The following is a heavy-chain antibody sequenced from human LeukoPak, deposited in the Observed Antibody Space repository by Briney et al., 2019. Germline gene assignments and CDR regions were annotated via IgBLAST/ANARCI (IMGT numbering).Heavy chain of an antibody. Sequence: GGSLRLSCAASGFTFSSYSMNWVRQALEKGLEWVSSISSSSSYIYYADSVKGRFTISRDNAKNSLYLQMNSLRAEDTAVYYCARETWELPNDYWGQGTLVTVSS. CDR3: ARETWELPNDY. D-gene: IGHD1-26*01. J-gene: IGHJ4*02. CDR2: ISSSSSYI. V-gene: IGHV3-21*01. CDR1: GFTFSSYS.